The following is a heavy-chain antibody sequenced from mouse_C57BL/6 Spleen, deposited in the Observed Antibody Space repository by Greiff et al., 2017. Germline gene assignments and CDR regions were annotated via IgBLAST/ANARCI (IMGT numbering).Heavy chain of an antibody. Sequence: QVQLQQSGPGLVQPSQSLSITCTVSGFSLTSYGVHWVRQPPGKGLEWLGVIWSGGSTDYNAAFISRLSISKDNSKSQVCFKMNSLQADDTAIYYCAKTGDGDWYFDVWGTGTTVTVSS. CDR2: IWSGGST. CDR1: GFSLTSYG. D-gene: IGHD2-3*01. V-gene: IGHV2-4*01. J-gene: IGHJ1*03. CDR3: AKTGDGDWYFDV.